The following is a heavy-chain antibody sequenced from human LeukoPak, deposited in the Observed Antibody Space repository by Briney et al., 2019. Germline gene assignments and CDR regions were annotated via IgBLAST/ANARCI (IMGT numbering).Heavy chain of an antibody. CDR3: ARAYYYDSSGYYSLHY. CDR1: GGTFSSYA. CDR2: IIPIFGTA. V-gene: IGHV1-69*13. Sequence: SVKVSCKASGGTFSSYAISWVRQAPGPGLEWMGGIIPIFGTANYAQKFQGRVTITADESTSTAYMELSSLRSEDAAVYYCARAYYYDSSGYYSLHYWGQGTLVTVSS. J-gene: IGHJ4*02. D-gene: IGHD3-22*01.